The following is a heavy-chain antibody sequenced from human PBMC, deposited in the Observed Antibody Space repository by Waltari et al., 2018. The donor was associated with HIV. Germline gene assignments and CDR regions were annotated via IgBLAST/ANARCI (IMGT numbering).Heavy chain of an antibody. CDR3: VRVMSGDYRSSWIDP. CDR1: GGSISSYTW. Sequence: QVQLQESGPGLLEPSETLSLTCAVSGGSISSYTWWTWVRQAPGKGLEWIGEMYNSGSTNYNPSLKSRVTISIDKSKNQFALRLTSVTAADTAVYYCVRVMSGDYRSSWIDPWGRGTLVTVSS. V-gene: IGHV4-4*02. CDR2: MYNSGST. D-gene: IGHD4-17*01. J-gene: IGHJ5*02.